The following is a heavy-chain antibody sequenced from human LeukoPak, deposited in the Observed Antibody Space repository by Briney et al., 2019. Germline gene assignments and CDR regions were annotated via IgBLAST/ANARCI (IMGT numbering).Heavy chain of an antibody. V-gene: IGHV4-34*01. CDR1: GRSFSGYY. D-gene: IGHD3-16*01. CDR3: ARASYELMAWYFDL. CDR2: INHSGST. J-gene: IGHJ2*01. Sequence: SETLSLTCAVYGRSFSGYYWSWIRQPPGQGLEWIGEINHSGSTNYNPSLKSRVTISVDTSKNQFSLKLSSVTAADTAVYYCARASYELMAWYFDLWGRGTLVTVSS.